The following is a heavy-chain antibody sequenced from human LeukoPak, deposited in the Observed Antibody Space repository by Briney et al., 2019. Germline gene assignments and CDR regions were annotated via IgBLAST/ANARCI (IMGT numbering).Heavy chain of an antibody. Sequence: GGSLRRSCSASGFTFSISAMHWVRQAPGKGLQYVSVISGNGVSTSYADSVKGRFTISRDNSKNTVYLQMSSLRDEDTAVYYCVGDGRDGYNKYFHHWGQGTLVTVSS. J-gene: IGHJ1*01. V-gene: IGHV3-64D*06. CDR1: GFTFSISA. D-gene: IGHD5-24*01. CDR3: VGDGRDGYNKYFHH. CDR2: ISGNGVST.